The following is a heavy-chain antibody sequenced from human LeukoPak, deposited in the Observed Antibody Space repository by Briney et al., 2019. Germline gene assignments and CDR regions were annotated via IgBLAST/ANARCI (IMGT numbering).Heavy chain of an antibody. CDR1: GFTFSSYW. V-gene: IGHV3-7*01. Sequence: PGGSLRLSCAASGFTFSSYWMSWVRQAPGKGLEWVANIKQDGSEKYYVDSVKGRFTISRDNAKNSLYLQMNSLRAEDTAVYYCARVRYSSSWYAPNWFDPWGQGTLVTVSS. D-gene: IGHD6-13*01. CDR2: IKQDGSEK. CDR3: ARVRYSSSWYAPNWFDP. J-gene: IGHJ5*02.